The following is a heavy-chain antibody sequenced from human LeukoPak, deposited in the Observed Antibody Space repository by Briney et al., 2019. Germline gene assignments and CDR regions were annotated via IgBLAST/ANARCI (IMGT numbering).Heavy chain of an antibody. V-gene: IGHV4-59*01. Sequence: SETLSLTCTASGGSISSYYWSWIRQPPGKGLEWIGYIYYSGSTNYNPSLKSRVTISVDTSKNQFSLKLSSVTAADTAVYYCARGYLYGDYPPFDYWGQGTLVTVSS. J-gene: IGHJ4*02. D-gene: IGHD4-17*01. CDR3: ARGYLYGDYPPFDY. CDR2: IYYSGST. CDR1: GGSISSYY.